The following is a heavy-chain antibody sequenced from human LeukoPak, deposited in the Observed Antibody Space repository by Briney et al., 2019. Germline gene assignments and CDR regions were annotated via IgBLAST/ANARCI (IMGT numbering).Heavy chain of an antibody. CDR2: INPSGGST. D-gene: IGHD5-24*01. CDR1: GYTFTSYY. CDR3: ARVEGYYYYMDV. V-gene: IGHV1-46*01. J-gene: IGHJ6*03. Sequence: ASVKVSCKASGYTFTSYYMHWVRQAPPQGLEWMGIINPSGGSTSYARKCQGRVTMTRDTSTSTVCMELSSLRSEDTAVYYCARVEGYYYYMDVWGKGTTVTVSS.